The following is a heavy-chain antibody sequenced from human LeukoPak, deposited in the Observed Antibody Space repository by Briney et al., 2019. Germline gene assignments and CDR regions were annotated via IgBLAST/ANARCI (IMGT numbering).Heavy chain of an antibody. CDR3: AKDTNYYDSSGYYLWERPGGGTFDY. V-gene: IGHV3-30*18. CDR1: GFTFSSYG. D-gene: IGHD3-22*01. J-gene: IGHJ4*02. CDR2: ISYDGSNK. Sequence: GGSLRLSCAASGFTFSSYGMHWVRQAPGKGLEWVAVISYDGSNKYYADSVKGRFTISRDNSKNTLYLQMNSLRAEDTAVYYCAKDTNYYDSSGYYLWERPGGGTFDYWGQGTLVTVSS.